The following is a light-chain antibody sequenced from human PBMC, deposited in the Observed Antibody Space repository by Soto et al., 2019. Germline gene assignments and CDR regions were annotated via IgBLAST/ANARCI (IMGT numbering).Light chain of an antibody. Sequence: QSALTQPASVSGSPGQSITISCTGTSSDVGGYNYVSWYQQHPGKAPKLMIYEVSKRPSGVSDRFSGSKSGNTASLTISGLQAEDEADYFCCSYADGSTFAFGTGTKLTVL. CDR2: EVS. V-gene: IGLV2-23*02. J-gene: IGLJ1*01. CDR3: CSYADGSTFA. CDR1: SSDVGGYNY.